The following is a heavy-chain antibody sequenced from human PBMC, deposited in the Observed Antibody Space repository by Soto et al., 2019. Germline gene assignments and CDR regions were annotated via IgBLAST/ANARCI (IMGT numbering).Heavy chain of an antibody. CDR3: ARVPKNVDTAMVRHFDL. D-gene: IGHD5-18*01. CDR1: GGSISSYY. CDR2: IYYSGST. V-gene: IGHV4-59*01. Sequence: QVQLQESGPGLVKPSETLSLTCTVSGGSISSYYWSWIRQPPGKGLEWIGYIYYSGSTNYNPSLKSRVTISVDTSKNQFSLKLSSVTAADTAVYYCARVPKNVDTAMVRHFDLWGRGTLVTVSS. J-gene: IGHJ2*01.